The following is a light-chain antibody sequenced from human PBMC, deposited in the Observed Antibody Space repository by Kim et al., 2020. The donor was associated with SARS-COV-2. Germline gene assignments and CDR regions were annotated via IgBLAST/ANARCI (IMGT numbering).Light chain of an antibody. CDR2: DAS. CDR1: HSVSTY. Sequence: SLSPGDSAPLSSRPIHSVSTYLAWYQHKPGPPPTLLIYDASTRATGIPARFSGSGSGTDFTLTISCLEPEDFAVYYCQQRSNCPVTFGGGTKLEI. V-gene: IGKV3-11*01. J-gene: IGKJ4*01. CDR3: QQRSNCPVT.